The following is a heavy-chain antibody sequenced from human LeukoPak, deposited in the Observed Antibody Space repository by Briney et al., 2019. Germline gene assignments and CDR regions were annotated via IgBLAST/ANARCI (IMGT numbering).Heavy chain of an antibody. CDR3: ARGGYYYDSSGYYTFDI. D-gene: IGHD3-22*01. CDR1: GNSFGDYY. Sequence: PSETLSLTCTVSGNSFGDYYWSWIRQPAGKGLEWIGRIYTSGSTTYNPSLKSRVTMSVDTSKSQFSLNLMSVTAADTAVYYCARGGYYYDSSGYYTFDIWGQGTMVTVSS. V-gene: IGHV4-4*07. J-gene: IGHJ3*02. CDR2: IYTSGST.